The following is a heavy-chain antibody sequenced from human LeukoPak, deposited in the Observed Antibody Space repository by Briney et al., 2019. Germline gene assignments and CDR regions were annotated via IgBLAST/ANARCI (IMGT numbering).Heavy chain of an antibody. V-gene: IGHV3-23*01. CDR1: GFTFSSYA. CDR3: ASSRWNYYDSSGPRQDY. CDR2: ISGSGGST. J-gene: IGHJ4*02. D-gene: IGHD3-22*01. Sequence: GSLRLSCAASGFTFSSYAMSWVRQAPGKGLEWVSAISGSGGSTYYADSVKGRFTISRDNSKNTLYLQMNSLRAEDTAVYYCASSRWNYYDSSGPRQDYWGQGTLVTVSS.